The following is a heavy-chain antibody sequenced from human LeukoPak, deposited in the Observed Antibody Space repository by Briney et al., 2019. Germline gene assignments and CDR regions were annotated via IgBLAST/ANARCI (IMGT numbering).Heavy chain of an antibody. V-gene: IGHV4-39*07. CDR3: ARTHYYYDSSGYDYYYYMDV. J-gene: IGHJ6*03. Sequence: SETLSLTCTVSGGSISSGNHYWGWIRQSPEKGLEWIGSISYSGTTYYNPSLKSRVTISLDTSKNQFSLKLSSVTAADTAVYYCARTHYYYDSSGYDYYYYMDVWGKGTTVTISS. CDR2: ISYSGTT. CDR1: GGSISSGNHY. D-gene: IGHD3-22*01.